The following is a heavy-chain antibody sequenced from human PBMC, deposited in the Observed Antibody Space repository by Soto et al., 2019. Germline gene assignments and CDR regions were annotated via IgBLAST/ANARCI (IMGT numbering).Heavy chain of an antibody. D-gene: IGHD1-26*01. CDR3: AKDWRWEQQIYGMNV. CDR2: ISYDGRNK. J-gene: IGHJ6*02. Sequence: QERVVESGGGEVQPGTSLRLSCVASDFSFRNYGMHWVRQAPGKGLEWVADISYDGRNKYYAESVKGRFTISRDNSKNTLYLQMNSLRTEDTAVYYCAKDWRWEQQIYGMNVWGQWTTVTVSS. V-gene: IGHV3-30*18. CDR1: DFSFRNYG.